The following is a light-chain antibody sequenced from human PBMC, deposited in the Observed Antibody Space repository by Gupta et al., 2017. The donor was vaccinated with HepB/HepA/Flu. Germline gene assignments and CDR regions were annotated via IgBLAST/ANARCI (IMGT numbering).Light chain of an antibody. V-gene: IGLV1-47*01. CDR1: SSSFGGNY. J-gene: IGLJ2*01. CDR3: AAWDDSLSAVV. CDR2: RNN. Sequence: QSALTQPPSASGTPGQRVTFSCSGSSSSFGGNYVYWYQQLPGTAPKLLIYRNNQRPSGVPDRFAGSKSGTSASLAISGLRSEDEADYYCAAWDDSLSAVVFGGGTKLTV.